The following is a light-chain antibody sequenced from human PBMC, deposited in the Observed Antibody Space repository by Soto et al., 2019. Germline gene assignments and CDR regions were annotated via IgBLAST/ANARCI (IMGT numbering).Light chain of an antibody. V-gene: IGLV2-14*01. CDR3: SSYTTTSTLYV. Sequence: QPALTQPASVSGSLGQSITISCTGTSSDVGAYNYVSWYQQHPGKAPKLMIYDVSNRPSGVSNRFSGSKSGNTASLTISGLQAEDEADYYCSSYTTTSTLYVFGTGTKVTVL. J-gene: IGLJ1*01. CDR2: DVS. CDR1: SSDVGAYNY.